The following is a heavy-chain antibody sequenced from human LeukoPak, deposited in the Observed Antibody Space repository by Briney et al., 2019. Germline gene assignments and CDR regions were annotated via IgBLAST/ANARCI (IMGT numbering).Heavy chain of an antibody. CDR1: GFTVSSNY. Sequence: GGSLRLSCAASGFTVSSNYMSWVRQAPGTGLEWVTSISNDGSNERYADSVRGRFTISRDNPKNTVYLQMNSLRDEDTAVYYCAKDSSSSNYYYGLDVWGQGTTVTVSS. D-gene: IGHD6-6*01. J-gene: IGHJ6*02. CDR3: AKDSSSSNYYYGLDV. V-gene: IGHV3-30*18. CDR2: ISNDGSNE.